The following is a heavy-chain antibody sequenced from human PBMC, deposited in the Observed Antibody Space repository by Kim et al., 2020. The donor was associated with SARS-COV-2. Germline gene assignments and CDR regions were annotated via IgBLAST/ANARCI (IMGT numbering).Heavy chain of an antibody. CDR3: GKSIAAGNYYGMDV. Sequence: GGSLRLSCTASGFTFGDYAMSWFRQAPGKGLEWVGFIRSKAYGGTTEYAASVKGRFTISRDYSKSIAYLQMNSLKTEDTAVYYCGKSIAAGNYYGMDVWGQGTTVTFSS. J-gene: IGHJ6*02. V-gene: IGHV3-49*03. CDR1: GFTFGDYA. CDR2: IRSKAYGGTT. D-gene: IGHD6-13*01.